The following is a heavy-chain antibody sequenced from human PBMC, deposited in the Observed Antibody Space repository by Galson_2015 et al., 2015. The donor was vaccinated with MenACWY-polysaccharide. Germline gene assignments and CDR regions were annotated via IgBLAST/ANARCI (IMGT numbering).Heavy chain of an antibody. CDR2: ISGSSGTI. CDR1: GFTFSSYS. V-gene: IGHV3-48*01. J-gene: IGHJ5*02. Sequence: SLRLSCAASGFTFSSYSMNWVRQAPGKGLEWISYISGSSGTIYYADSVKGRFTISRDNAKNSLYLQMNSLRAEDTAVYYCARYHGAAVTGLNWLDPSGPRTLLTVSS. CDR3: ARYHGAAVTGLNWLDP. D-gene: IGHD1-14*01.